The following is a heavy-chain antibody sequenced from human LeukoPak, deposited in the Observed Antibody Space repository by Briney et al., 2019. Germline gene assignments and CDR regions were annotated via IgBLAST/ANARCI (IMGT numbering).Heavy chain of an antibody. V-gene: IGHV3-21*01. CDR3: ARAGNYYDSSGYYFDY. CDR1: GFTFSTYS. D-gene: IGHD3-22*01. J-gene: IGHJ4*02. Sequence: PGGSLRLSCAASGFTFSTYSMNWVRQAPGKGLECVSSISSSGAYIYYADSVKGRFTISRDNAKKSLYLQMNSLRAEDTAVYYCARAGNYYDSSGYYFDYWGQGTLVTVSS. CDR2: ISSSGAYI.